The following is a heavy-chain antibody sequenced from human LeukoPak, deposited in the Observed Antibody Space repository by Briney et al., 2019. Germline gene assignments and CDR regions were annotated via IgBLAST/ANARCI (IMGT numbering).Heavy chain of an antibody. Sequence: GGSLRLSCAASGFTFSSYAMSWVRQAPGKGLEWVSAISGSGGSTYYADSVKGRFTISRDNSKNTLYLQMNSLRAEDTAVYYCARPRGYYDAFDIWGQGTMVTVSS. CDR3: ARPRGYYDAFDI. V-gene: IGHV3-23*01. J-gene: IGHJ3*02. CDR1: GFTFSSYA. D-gene: IGHD3-22*01. CDR2: ISGSGGST.